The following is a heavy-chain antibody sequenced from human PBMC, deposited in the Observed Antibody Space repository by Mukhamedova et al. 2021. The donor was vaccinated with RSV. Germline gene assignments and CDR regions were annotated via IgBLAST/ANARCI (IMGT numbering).Heavy chain of an antibody. D-gene: IGHD3-9*01. CDR3: ARLTAGYGDY. V-gene: IGHV5-51*01. J-gene: IGHJ4*02. CDR2: IYPGDSDT. Sequence: GIIYPGDSDTRYSPSFQGQVTISADKSISTAYLQWSSLKASDTAMYYCARLTAGYGDYWRQGTLVTVSS.